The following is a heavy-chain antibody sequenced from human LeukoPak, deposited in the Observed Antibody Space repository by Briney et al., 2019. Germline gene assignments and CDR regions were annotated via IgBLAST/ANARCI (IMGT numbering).Heavy chain of an antibody. J-gene: IGHJ3*01. CDR2: MWSNESHK. Sequence: PGTSLRLSCAASGFTFSSYGMHWVRQRPGKVLEWVTVMWSNESHKYYADSVKGRFTVSRDSAKSTLYLQIESLKVEDTAVYYCAREGLLTSPNNAFDVWGQGTMVTVSS. D-gene: IGHD3-16*01. CDR3: AREGLLTSPNNAFDV. CDR1: GFTFSSYG. V-gene: IGHV3-33*01.